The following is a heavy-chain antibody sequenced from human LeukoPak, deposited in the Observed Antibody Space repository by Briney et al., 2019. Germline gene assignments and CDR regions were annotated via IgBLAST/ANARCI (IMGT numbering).Heavy chain of an antibody. CDR3: ARGTTAAPRFGELLSNWFDP. CDR2: IYYSGST. CDR1: GGSISSYY. J-gene: IGHJ5*02. Sequence: SETLSLTCTVSGGSISSYYWSWLRQPPGKGLEWIGYIYYSGSTNYNPSLTSRVTISVDTSKNQFSLKLSSVTAADTAVYYCARGTTAAPRFGELLSNWFDPWGQGTLVTVSS. V-gene: IGHV4-59*01. D-gene: IGHD3-10*01.